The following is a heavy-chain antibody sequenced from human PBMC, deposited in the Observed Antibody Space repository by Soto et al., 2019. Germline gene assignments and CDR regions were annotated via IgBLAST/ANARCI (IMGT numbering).Heavy chain of an antibody. V-gene: IGHV4-34*01. Sequence: SETLSLTCAVYGGSFSGYYWSWIRQPPGKGLEWIGEINHSGSTNYNPSLKSRVTISVDTSKNQFSLKLSSVTAADTAVYYCARGVEFRRGAMVRGVGHYYYYGMDVWGQGTTVTVSS. CDR1: GGSFSGYY. CDR3: ARGVEFRRGAMVRGVGHYYYYGMDV. CDR2: INHSGST. J-gene: IGHJ6*02. D-gene: IGHD3-10*01.